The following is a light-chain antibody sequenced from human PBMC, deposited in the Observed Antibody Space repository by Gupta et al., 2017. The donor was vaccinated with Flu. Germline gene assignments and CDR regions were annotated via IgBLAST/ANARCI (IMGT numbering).Light chain of an antibody. J-gene: IGKJ4*01. V-gene: IGKV1-12*01. CDR3: QQADSFPLT. CDR1: QDISNW. Sequence: DIQMTQSPSSVSASVGDSVTITCRASQDISNWLAWYQQKPGKAPKLLIYTASSLQSAVPSRFSGSGSGTDFTLTISSLQPEDFATYYCQQADSFPLTLGGGTRVEIK. CDR2: TAS.